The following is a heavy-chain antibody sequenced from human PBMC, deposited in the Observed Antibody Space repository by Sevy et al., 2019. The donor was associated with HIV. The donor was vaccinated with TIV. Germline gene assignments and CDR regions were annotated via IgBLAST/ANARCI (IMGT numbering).Heavy chain of an antibody. V-gene: IGHV3-33*01. J-gene: IGHJ4*02. CDR3: AGDAEFFDYGDSGSAVMLDY. CDR1: GFTFSTYG. D-gene: IGHD3-16*01. Sequence: GGSLRLSCAASGFTFSTYGMHWVRQAPGKGLEWVAVIWFDGSNTYYADSVKGRFTISRDIAKNTLHLQMISLIAEDTTVYYCAGDAEFFDYGDSGSAVMLDYWGQGTLVTVSS. CDR2: IWFDGSNT.